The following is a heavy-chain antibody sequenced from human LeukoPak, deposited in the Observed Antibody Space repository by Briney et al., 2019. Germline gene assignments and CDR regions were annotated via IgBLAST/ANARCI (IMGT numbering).Heavy chain of an antibody. J-gene: IGHJ5*02. CDR1: TFTFSNYE. CDR3: ASGYDLPS. V-gene: IGHV3-48*03. Sequence: GGSLRLSCAASTFTFSNYEMNWVRQAPGKGLEWISYISRSGSTIYYADPVKGRFTISRDNAKNSLYLQMNSLRAEDTAVYYCASGYDLPSWGQGTLVTVSS. CDR2: ISRSGSTI. D-gene: IGHD5-12*01.